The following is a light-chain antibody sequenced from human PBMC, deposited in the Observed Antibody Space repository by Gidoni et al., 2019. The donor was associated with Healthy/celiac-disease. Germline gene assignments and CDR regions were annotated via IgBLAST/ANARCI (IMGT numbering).Light chain of an antibody. J-gene: IGKJ3*01. CDR2: DAS. V-gene: IGKV3-11*01. Sequence: DIVFTHSPATLSLSPGERATLSFRASQSVSSYLAWYQQKPGQAPRLLIYDASNRPTGVPARFSGSGSGTDFTLTISSLEPEDFAVYYCQQRSNWPPLFTFGPGTKVDIK. CDR1: QSVSSY. CDR3: QQRSNWPPLFT.